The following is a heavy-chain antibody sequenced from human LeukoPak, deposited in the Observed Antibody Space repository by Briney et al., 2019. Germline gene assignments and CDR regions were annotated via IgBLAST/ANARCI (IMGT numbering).Heavy chain of an antibody. CDR1: GFTLSSDY. Sequence: GGSLRLSCAASGFTLSSDYMSWVRQAPGKGLEWVSVIYSGGSTYYADSVKGRFTISRHKSKNTVYLQMNSLRFEDTAMYYCARNWFDPWGQGTLVTVSS. J-gene: IGHJ5*02. CDR2: IYSGGST. V-gene: IGHV3-53*04. CDR3: ARNWFDP.